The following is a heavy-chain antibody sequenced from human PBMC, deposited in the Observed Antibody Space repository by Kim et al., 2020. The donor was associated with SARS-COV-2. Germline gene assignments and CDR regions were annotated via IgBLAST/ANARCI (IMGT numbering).Heavy chain of an antibody. Sequence: VKGRFTISGENAKNSLYLKMNSLRAEDTALYYCAKDLSGGWSATFDAFDIWGQGTMVTVSS. J-gene: IGHJ3*02. V-gene: IGHV3-9*01. D-gene: IGHD6-19*01. CDR3: AKDLSGGWSATFDAFDI.